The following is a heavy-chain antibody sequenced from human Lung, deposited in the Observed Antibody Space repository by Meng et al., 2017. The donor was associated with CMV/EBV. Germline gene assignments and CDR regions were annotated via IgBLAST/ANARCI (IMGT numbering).Heavy chain of an antibody. V-gene: IGHV2-70D*14. CDR2: IDWDDDK. D-gene: IGHD3-3*01. Sequence: SGPTLVXPTQTLTLTCSFSGFLLSATGMRVSWIRQPPGGALEWLARIDWDDDKFYSPSLKTRLSISKDTSKNQVVLRMTNMDPVDTATYYCARIDFWSGIDVFDIWGQGXKVXVSS. CDR1: GFLLSATGMR. CDR3: ARIDFWSGIDVFDI. J-gene: IGHJ3*02.